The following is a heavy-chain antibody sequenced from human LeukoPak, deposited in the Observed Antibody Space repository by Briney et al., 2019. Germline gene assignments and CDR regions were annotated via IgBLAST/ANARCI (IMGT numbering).Heavy chain of an antibody. CDR2: MYLSGTT. CDR1: GDSINSLDL. Sequence: SGTLSLTCTVSGDSINSLDLWSWVRQPPGKGLEWIGEMYLSGTTHSNPSVKSRVTISVDTSKNQFSLKLSSVTAADTAVYYCARDMSGANSTTVTTSPDGGGYWGQGTLVTVSS. CDR3: ARDMSGANSTTVTTSPDGGGY. J-gene: IGHJ4*02. D-gene: IGHD4-11*01. V-gene: IGHV4-4*02.